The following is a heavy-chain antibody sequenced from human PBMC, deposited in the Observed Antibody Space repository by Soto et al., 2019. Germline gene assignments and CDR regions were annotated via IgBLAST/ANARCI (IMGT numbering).Heavy chain of an antibody. V-gene: IGHV4-30-4*01. CDR2: IYYTGSA. J-gene: IGHJ5*02. CDR1: SGSISSADYY. D-gene: IGHD1-26*01. CDR3: ASGGNSNWFDP. Sequence: VQLQESGPGLVKPSQTLSLTCTVSSGSISSADYYWSWIRQPPGKGLEWIGYIYYTGSAYYNPSLKSRVTMSVDTSKNQFSLKVTSVTAADTAVYYCASGGNSNWFDPWGQGTLVTVSS.